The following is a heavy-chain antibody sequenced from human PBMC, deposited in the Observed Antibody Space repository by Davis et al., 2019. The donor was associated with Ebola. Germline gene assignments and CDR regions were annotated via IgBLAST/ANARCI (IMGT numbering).Heavy chain of an antibody. J-gene: IGHJ4*02. CDR3: TAFAYIGGAYRPTDY. Sequence: PGGSLRLSCAASGFTFSSYWMSWVRQAPGKGLEWVANIKQDGSEKYYVDSVKGRFTISRDNAKNSLYLQMNSLRAEDTAVYYCTAFAYIGGAYRPTDYWGQGTLVTVSS. CDR2: IKQDGSEK. V-gene: IGHV3-7*01. CDR1: GFTFSSYW. D-gene: IGHD3-16*02.